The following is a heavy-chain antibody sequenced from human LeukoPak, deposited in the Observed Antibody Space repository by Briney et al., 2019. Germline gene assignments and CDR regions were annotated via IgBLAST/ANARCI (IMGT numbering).Heavy chain of an antibody. CDR1: GFTFSSYA. V-gene: IGHV3-64D*09. CDR2: ISSTGGST. D-gene: IGHD4-11*01. CDR3: VKAPRTTVLGFDI. Sequence: GGSLRLSCSASGFTFSSYAMHWVRQAPGKGLEYVSAISSTGGSTYYADSVKGRFTISRDNSKNTLYLQMSSLRAEDTSVYYCVKAPRTTVLGFDIWGQGTMVTVSS. J-gene: IGHJ3*02.